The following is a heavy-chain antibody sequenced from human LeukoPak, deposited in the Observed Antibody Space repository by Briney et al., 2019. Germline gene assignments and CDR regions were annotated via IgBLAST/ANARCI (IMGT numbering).Heavy chain of an antibody. Sequence: SETLSLTCTVSGGSISSSSYYWGWIRQPPGKGLEWIGSIYYSGSTYYNPSLKSRVTISVDTSKNQFSLKLSSVTAADTAVYYCARASPPKRRNSCSAGPHFDPWGQGTLVTVSS. CDR2: IYYSGST. CDR1: GGSISSSSYY. V-gene: IGHV4-39*07. CDR3: ARASPPKRRNSCSAGPHFDP. J-gene: IGHJ5*02. D-gene: IGHD6-13*01.